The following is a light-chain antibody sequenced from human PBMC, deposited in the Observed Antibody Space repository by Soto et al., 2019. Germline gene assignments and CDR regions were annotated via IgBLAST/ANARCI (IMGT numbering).Light chain of an antibody. V-gene: IGKV3-20*01. Sequence: EIVLTQSPGTLSLSPGESATLSCRANQVVSSSYLDWYQQKTGQAPRLLIYHASDRATCIPDRFSGSGSGTDFTLTIPRLEHEAFAVFYCQQYGTFPFSFGQGTKLEIK. CDR3: QQYGTFPFS. J-gene: IGKJ2*01. CDR2: HAS. CDR1: QVVSSSY.